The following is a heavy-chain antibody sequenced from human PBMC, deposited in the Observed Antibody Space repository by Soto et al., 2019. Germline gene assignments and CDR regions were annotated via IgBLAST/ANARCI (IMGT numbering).Heavy chain of an antibody. CDR3: ARDMGFGLSDY. V-gene: IGHV1-3*01. CDR2: INAGNGNT. Sequence: ASVKVSCKASGYTFTSYAIYWVRQAPGQRLEWMGWINAGNGNTKYSQKFQGRVTITRDASASTAYMELSSLRSEDTAVYYCARDMGFGLSDYWGQGTLVTVSS. D-gene: IGHD3-10*01. J-gene: IGHJ4*02. CDR1: GYTFTSYA.